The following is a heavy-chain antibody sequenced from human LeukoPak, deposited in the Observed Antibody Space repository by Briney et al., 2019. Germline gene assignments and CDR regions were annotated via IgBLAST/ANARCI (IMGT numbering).Heavy chain of an antibody. Sequence: SVKVSRKASGGTFSSYTISWVRQAPGQGLEWMGRIIPILGIANYAQKFQGRVTITADKSTSTAYMELSSLRSEDTAVYYCAKGWRGSGSLSHLQKNYYYYYYMDVWGKGTTVTVSS. J-gene: IGHJ6*03. D-gene: IGHD3-10*01. CDR2: IIPILGIA. CDR3: AKGWRGSGSLSHLQKNYYYYYYMDV. CDR1: GGTFSSYT. V-gene: IGHV1-69*02.